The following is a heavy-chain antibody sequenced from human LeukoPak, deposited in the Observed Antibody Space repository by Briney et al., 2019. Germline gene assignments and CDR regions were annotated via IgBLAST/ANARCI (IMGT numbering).Heavy chain of an antibody. CDR1: GYTFTSYA. J-gene: IGHJ5*02. CDR2: INAGNGNT. D-gene: IGHD3-9*01. V-gene: IGHV1-3*01. CDR3: ARDRDYDILTGYYLGYWFDP. Sequence: GASVKVSCKASGYTFTSYAMHWVRQAPGQRLEWMGWINAGNGNTKYSQKFQGRVTITRDTSASTAYMELGSLRSEDTAVYYCARDRDYDILTGYYLGYWFDPWGQGTLVTVSS.